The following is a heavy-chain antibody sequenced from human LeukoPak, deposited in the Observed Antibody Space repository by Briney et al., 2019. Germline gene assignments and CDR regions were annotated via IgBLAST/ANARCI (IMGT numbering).Heavy chain of an antibody. V-gene: IGHV1-69*08. CDR1: RGTLLSHT. CDR2: ITPVINTA. J-gene: IGHJ5*02. D-gene: IGHD1-26*01. Sequence: SVKVSCKTSRGTLLSHTFSWVRQAPGQGLEWMGKITPVINTANYAQTFQGRVSIYADKSTTTVYMDLSGLRPDDTAVYYCTRVNLRGSNYNWFDPWGQGTRVTVSS. CDR3: TRVNLRGSNYNWFDP.